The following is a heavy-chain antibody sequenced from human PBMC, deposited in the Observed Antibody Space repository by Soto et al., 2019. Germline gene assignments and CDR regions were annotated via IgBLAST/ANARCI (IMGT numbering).Heavy chain of an antibody. CDR2: ISAYNGNT. V-gene: IGHV1-18*01. J-gene: IGHJ3*02. Sequence: ASVKVSCKASGYTFTSYGISWVRQAPGQGLEWMGWISAYNGNTNYAQKLQGRVTMTTDTSTSTAYMELRSLRSDDTAVYYCARDFYGDYERDAFDIWGQGTMVTVAS. CDR1: GYTFTSYG. D-gene: IGHD4-17*01. CDR3: ARDFYGDYERDAFDI.